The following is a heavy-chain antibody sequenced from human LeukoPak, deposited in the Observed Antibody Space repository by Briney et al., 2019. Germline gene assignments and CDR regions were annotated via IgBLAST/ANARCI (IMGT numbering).Heavy chain of an antibody. J-gene: IGHJ5*02. Sequence: PGGSLRLSCAASGFTFNIYAMSWVRLAPGKGLQWGASMCGSAGCTYYADSVKGRFTISRDNSKNTLYLQMNSLRAEDTAIYYCARDRPNYHESNGHYYQRDGDHWGQGTLVTVSS. V-gene: IGHV3-23*01. CDR2: MCGSAGCT. CDR3: ARDRPNYHESNGHYYQRDGDH. D-gene: IGHD3-22*01. CDR1: GFTFNIYA.